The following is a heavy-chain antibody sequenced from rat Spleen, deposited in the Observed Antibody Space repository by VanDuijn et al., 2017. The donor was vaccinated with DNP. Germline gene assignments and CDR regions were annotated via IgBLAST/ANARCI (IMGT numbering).Heavy chain of an antibody. CDR1: GFSFSDYY. J-gene: IGHJ2*01. V-gene: IGHV5-25*01. CDR2: ITNSGSDT. Sequence: EVQLVESGGGLEQPGRSLKISCAASGFSFSDYYMAWVRQAPTKGLEWVASITNSGSDTKYRDSVQGRFTISRDNAKNTLYLQMDSLRSEDTATYYCKLGGAYWGQGVMVTVSS. CDR3: KLGGAY. D-gene: IGHD5-1*01.